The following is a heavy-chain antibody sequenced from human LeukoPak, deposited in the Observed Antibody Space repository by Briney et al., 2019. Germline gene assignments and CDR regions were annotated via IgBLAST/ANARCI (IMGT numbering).Heavy chain of an antibody. V-gene: IGHV1-2*02. CDR3: ARVSLTMIQGAEPLDC. Sequence: RASVKVSCKASGYTFTGYYIHWVRQAPGQGLEWMGWINPNSGGTNYPQKFRGRVTMTRATSISTANMELSRLRSDDTAVYYCARVSLTMIQGAEPLDCWGQGTLVTVSS. J-gene: IGHJ4*02. D-gene: IGHD3-10*01. CDR2: INPNSGGT. CDR1: GYTFTGYY.